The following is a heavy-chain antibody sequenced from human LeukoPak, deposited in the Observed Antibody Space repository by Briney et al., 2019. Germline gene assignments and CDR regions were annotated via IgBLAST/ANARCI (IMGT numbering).Heavy chain of an antibody. CDR1: GGSISSYY. J-gene: IGHJ5*02. CDR3: AREREGYDSSGYYSYNWFDP. D-gene: IGHD3-22*01. CDR2: IYYSGST. V-gene: IGHV4-59*01. Sequence: SSETLSLTCTVSGGSISSYYWSWIRQPPGKGLVWIGYIYYSGSTNYNPSLKSRVTISVDTSKNQFSLKLSSVTAADTAVYYCAREREGYDSSGYYSYNWFDPWGQGTLVTVSS.